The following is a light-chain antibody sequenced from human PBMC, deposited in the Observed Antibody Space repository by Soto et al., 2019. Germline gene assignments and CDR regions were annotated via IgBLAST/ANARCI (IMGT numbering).Light chain of an antibody. CDR2: EVS. J-gene: IGLJ3*02. Sequence: QSVLTQPPSASGSPGQSVTISCTGTSSDVGAYNYVSWYQQYPGKAPKLMIYEVSKRTSGVPDRGSGCKSGKTASLTVSGVQPEDEADYYCTSYAGSNIWVFGGGTKLAVL. V-gene: IGLV2-8*01. CDR1: SSDVGAYNY. CDR3: TSYAGSNIWV.